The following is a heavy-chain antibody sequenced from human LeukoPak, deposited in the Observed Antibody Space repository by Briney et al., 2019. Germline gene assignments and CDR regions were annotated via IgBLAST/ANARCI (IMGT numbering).Heavy chain of an antibody. J-gene: IGHJ6*02. V-gene: IGHV3-23*01. D-gene: IGHD6-6*01. CDR3: ARDPYSSTWSYGMDV. CDR1: GFTFPTYA. CDR2: ISNSGGST. Sequence: GGSLRLSCAASGFTFPTYAMSWVRQAPGKGLEGVSVISNSGGSTWYADSVKGRFTISRDNSKNTLYLQMNSLRAEDTAVYYCARDPYSSTWSYGMDVWGQGTTVTVSS.